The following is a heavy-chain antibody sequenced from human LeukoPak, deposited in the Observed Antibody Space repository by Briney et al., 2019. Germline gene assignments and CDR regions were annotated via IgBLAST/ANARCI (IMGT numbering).Heavy chain of an antibody. CDR1: GGSISSGDFH. CDR2: IYYTGRT. J-gene: IGHJ4*02. CDR3: ARGGNSGSYYTHFFDY. V-gene: IGHV4-30-4*01. D-gene: IGHD1-26*01. Sequence: SETLSLTCIVSGGSISSGDFHWSWVRQPPGKGLEWIGYIYYTGRTYYNPSLKSRVTISVDTSRNQFSLKLSSVTAADTAVYYCARGGNSGSYYTHFFDYWGQGTPVTVSS.